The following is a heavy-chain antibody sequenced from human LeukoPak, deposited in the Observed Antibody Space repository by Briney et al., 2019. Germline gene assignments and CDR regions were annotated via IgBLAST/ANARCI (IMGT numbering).Heavy chain of an antibody. CDR3: ARGGGYNWNYVPGY. Sequence: GGSLRLSCAASGFTFSSYSMNWVRQAPGKGLEWVSSISSSSSYIYYADSVKGRFTISRDNAKNSLYLQMNSLRAEDTAVYYCARGGGYNWNYVPGYWGQGTLVTVSS. CDR2: ISSSSSYI. V-gene: IGHV3-21*01. CDR1: GFTFSSYS. D-gene: IGHD1-7*01. J-gene: IGHJ4*02.